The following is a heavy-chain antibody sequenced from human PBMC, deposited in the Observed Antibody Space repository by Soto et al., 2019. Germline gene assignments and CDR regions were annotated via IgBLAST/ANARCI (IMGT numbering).Heavy chain of an antibody. D-gene: IGHD6-6*01. CDR3: AKVLVSARPDY. V-gene: IGHV5-10-1*01. CDR2: IDPSDSQT. Sequence: GESLKISCKGSGYSFAGYWITWVRQKPGKGLEWMGRIDPSDSQTYYSPSFRGHVTISATKSITTVFLQMNSLRAEDTAVYYCAKVLVSARPDYWGQGTLVTVSS. CDR1: GYSFAGYW. J-gene: IGHJ4*02.